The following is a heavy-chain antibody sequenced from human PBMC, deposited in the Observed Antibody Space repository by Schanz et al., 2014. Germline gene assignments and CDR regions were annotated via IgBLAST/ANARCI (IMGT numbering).Heavy chain of an antibody. J-gene: IGHJ4*02. D-gene: IGHD5-18*01. CDR1: GFTFSTHA. CDR2: VSSDGNND. V-gene: IGHV3-30*18. Sequence: QVRLVESGGGVVQPGRSLRLSCAASGFTFSTHAMHWVRQAPGKGLEWVALVSSDGNNDYYTDSVKGRFTISRDNSKNTVHLQMNSLRAEDTAVYYCAKDAENTAMITDYFDYWGQGTLVTVSS. CDR3: AKDAENTAMITDYFDY.